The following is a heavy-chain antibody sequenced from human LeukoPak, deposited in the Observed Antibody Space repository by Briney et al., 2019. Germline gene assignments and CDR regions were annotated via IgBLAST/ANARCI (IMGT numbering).Heavy chain of an antibody. J-gene: IGHJ3*02. CDR1: GGSISSSY. CDR2: ISHSGST. CDR3: ARGYYDSRGDSNPFDI. D-gene: IGHD3-22*01. V-gene: IGHV4-59*01. Sequence: PSETLSLTCTVSGGSISSSYWSWIRQPPGRGLEWIAYISHSGSTNYNLSLKSRVSISLDASRNQFSLKLTSVTAADTAIYFCARGYYDSRGDSNPFDIWGQGTMVTVSS.